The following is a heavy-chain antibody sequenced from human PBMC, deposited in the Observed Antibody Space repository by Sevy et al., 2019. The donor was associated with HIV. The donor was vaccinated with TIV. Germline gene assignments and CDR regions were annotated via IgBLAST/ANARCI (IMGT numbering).Heavy chain of an antibody. V-gene: IGHV4-31*03. CDR2: IYFSGST. Sequence: SETLSLTCTVSGGSISSGGYYWSWIRQHPGKGLEWIGYIYFSGSTYYNPSLKSRVTISVDTSKNQFSLKLSSVTAADTAVYYCARDGRGSGGDYWGQGTLVTVSS. D-gene: IGHD3-16*01. CDR3: ARDGRGSGGDY. CDR1: GGSISSGGYY. J-gene: IGHJ4*02.